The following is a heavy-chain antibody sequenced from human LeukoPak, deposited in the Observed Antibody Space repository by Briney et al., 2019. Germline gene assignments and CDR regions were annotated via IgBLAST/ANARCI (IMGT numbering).Heavy chain of an antibody. CDR3: ARRRRLTVTTSPWFDY. V-gene: IGHV1-2*02. CDR1: GYTFTGYY. Sequence: ASVKVSCKASGYTFTGYYMHWVRQAPGQGLEWMGWINPNSGGTNYAQKFQGRVTMTRDTSISTAYMELSRLRSDDTAVYYCARRRRLTVTTSPWFDYWGQGTLVTVSS. D-gene: IGHD4-17*01. J-gene: IGHJ4*02. CDR2: INPNSGGT.